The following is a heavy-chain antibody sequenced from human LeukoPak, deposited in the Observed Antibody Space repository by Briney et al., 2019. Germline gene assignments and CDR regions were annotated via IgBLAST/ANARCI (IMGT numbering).Heavy chain of an antibody. J-gene: IGHJ4*02. CDR1: GGSITSSTYY. CDR3: ARGGSRLLTSYIFDY. V-gene: IGHV4-39*01. D-gene: IGHD3-16*01. Sequence: PAETLSLTCTVSGGSITSSTYYWGWIRQPPGKGLEWIASIHYGGSTYYNPSLKSRVTISVDTSENQFSLKLTSVTAADTAVYYCARGGSRLLTSYIFDYWGQGTLVTVSS. CDR2: IHYGGST.